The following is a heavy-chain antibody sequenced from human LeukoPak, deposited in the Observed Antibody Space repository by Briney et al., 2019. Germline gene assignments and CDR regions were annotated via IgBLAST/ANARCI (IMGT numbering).Heavy chain of an antibody. V-gene: IGHV4-39*01. J-gene: IGHJ3*02. CDR2: INHSGSF. CDR3: ARGDPLIKAFDI. Sequence: SETLSLTCTVSHDSISSSTYYWGWIRQPPGKGLEWIGEINHSGSFNYNPSLKSRVTLSIDTSKNQFSLKLSFVTAADTAVYYCARGDPLIKAFDIWGQGTMVTVSS. CDR1: HDSISSSTYY.